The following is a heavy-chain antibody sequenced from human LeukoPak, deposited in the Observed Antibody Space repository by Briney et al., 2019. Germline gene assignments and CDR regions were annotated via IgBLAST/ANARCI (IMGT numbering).Heavy chain of an antibody. CDR2: ISGSGGST. Sequence: GGSLRLSCAASGFTFSSYSMNWVRQAPGKGLEWVSAISGSGGSTYYADSVKGRFTISRDNSKNTLYLQMNSLRAEDTAVYYCAKAKSGTGYSYGLPFDYWGQGTLVTVSS. J-gene: IGHJ4*02. D-gene: IGHD5-18*01. CDR1: GFTFSSYS. CDR3: AKAKSGTGYSYGLPFDY. V-gene: IGHV3-23*01.